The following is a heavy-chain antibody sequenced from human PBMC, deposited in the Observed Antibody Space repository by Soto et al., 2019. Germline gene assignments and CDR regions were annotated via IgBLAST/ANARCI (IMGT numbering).Heavy chain of an antibody. CDR3: VKSSEKTSPESRVFDS. V-gene: IGHV3-23*01. CDR1: GFTFSNYA. Sequence: PGGSLRLSCAASGFTFSNYAMTWVRQAPGEGLEWVAVITNDGGDTLHADSVKGRFTIFRDNSKNMLFLQMISLRDEDTAIYFCVKSSEKTSPESRVFDSWGQGPRVTVPP. J-gene: IGHJ4*02. CDR2: ITNDGGDT.